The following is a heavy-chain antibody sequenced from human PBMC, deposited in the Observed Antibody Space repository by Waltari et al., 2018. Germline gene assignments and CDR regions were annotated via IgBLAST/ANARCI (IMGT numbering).Heavy chain of an antibody. CDR2: ISDSGDT. V-gene: IGHV4-59*08. CDR1: GGSVTRYH. CDR3: ARPVWDYTLGRGDFFQY. D-gene: IGHD4-4*01. Sequence: QVQLQESGPGLVKPSETLSLTCTVSGGSVTRYHWSWIRQSPGKGLEWIGDISDSGDTNYSPSLRSRVTISVDTSDALFSLRLSSVTAADTAVYYCARPVWDYTLGRGDFFQYWGQGIRVTVSS. J-gene: IGHJ4*02.